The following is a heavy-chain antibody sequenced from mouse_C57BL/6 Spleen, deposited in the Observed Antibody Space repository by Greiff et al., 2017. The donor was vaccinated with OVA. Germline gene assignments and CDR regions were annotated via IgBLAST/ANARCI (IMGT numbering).Heavy chain of an antibody. Sequence: EVMLVESGGGLVKPGGSLKLSCAASGFPFSSYTMSWVRQTPEKRLEWVATISGGGGNTYYPDSVKGRFTISRDHAKNTLYLQMSGLRSEDTALYYDARQRRVDEGVFDYWGQGTTLTVSS. CDR3: ARQRRVDEGVFDY. J-gene: IGHJ2*01. V-gene: IGHV5-9*01. CDR1: GFPFSSYT. CDR2: ISGGGGNT.